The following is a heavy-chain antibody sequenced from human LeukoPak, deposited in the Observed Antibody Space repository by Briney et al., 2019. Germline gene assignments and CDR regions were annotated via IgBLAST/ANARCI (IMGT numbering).Heavy chain of an antibody. D-gene: IGHD6-6*01. J-gene: IGHJ4*02. V-gene: IGHV5-10-1*01. CDR1: GSIFTSYW. CDR2: IDPTDSYT. Sequence: GASLKISCKGSGSIFTSYWITWVRKMPGKGLEWMGMIDPTDSYTNYSPSFQGHVTISTDKSISTAYLQWSSLKASDTAIYYCARRGRSSSNFDFWGQGTLVTVSS. CDR3: ARRGRSSSNFDF.